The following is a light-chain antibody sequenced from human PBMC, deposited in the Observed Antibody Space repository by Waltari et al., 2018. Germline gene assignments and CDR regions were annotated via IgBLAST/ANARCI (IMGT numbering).Light chain of an antibody. CDR1: SSNIGSNY. CDR2: RND. J-gene: IGLJ1*01. V-gene: IGLV1-47*01. Sequence: QSVLTQPPSASATPGQRVTISCSGSSSNIGSNYVYWYQQLLGTAPKLVIYRNDQRPSGVPDRFSGSKSGTSASLAISGLRSEDEADYYCAAWDDRLRDYVFGTGTKVTAL. CDR3: AAWDDRLRDYV.